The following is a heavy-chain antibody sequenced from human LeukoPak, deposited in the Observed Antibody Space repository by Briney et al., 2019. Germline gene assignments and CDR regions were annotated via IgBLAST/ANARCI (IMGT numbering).Heavy chain of an antibody. D-gene: IGHD6-13*01. J-gene: IGHJ4*02. V-gene: IGHV1-18*01. CDR3: ARGSSSWYPFDY. CDR1: GYTFTSYG. Sequence: ASVKVSCKASGYTFTSYGISWVRQAPGQGLEWMGWISAYNGNTNYAQKLQGRVTMTRNTSISTAYMELSSLRSEDTAVYYCARGSSSWYPFDYWGQGTLVTVSS. CDR2: ISAYNGNT.